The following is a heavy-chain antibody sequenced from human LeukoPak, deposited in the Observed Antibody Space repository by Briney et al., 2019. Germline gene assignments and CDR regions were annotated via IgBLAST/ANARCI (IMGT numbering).Heavy chain of an antibody. D-gene: IGHD2-21*01. CDR3: ARRCGGDCYAFDI. CDR1: GCTFTDYY. Sequence: ASVKVSCKVSGCTFTDYYMHWVQQAPGKGLEWMGLVDPEDGETIYAEKFQGRVTINADTSTDTAYMELSSLRSEDTAVYYCARRCGGDCYAFDIWGQGTMVTVSS. CDR2: VDPEDGET. V-gene: IGHV1-69-2*01. J-gene: IGHJ3*02.